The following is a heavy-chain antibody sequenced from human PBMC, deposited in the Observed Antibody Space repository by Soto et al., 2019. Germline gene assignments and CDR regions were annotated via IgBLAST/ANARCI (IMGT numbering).Heavy chain of an antibody. CDR1: GFTFSSYG. CDR2: ISYDGSNK. D-gene: IGHD1-1*01. Sequence: QVQLVESGGGVVQPGRSLRLSCAASGFTFSSYGMHWVRQAPGKGLEWVAVISYDGSNKYYADSVKGRFTISRDNSKNTLYLKKNSRRAEDRAVYYCAKESRVHFMDHYFAYWGQGTLVTVSS. V-gene: IGHV3-30*18. CDR3: AKESRVHFMDHYFAY. J-gene: IGHJ4*02.